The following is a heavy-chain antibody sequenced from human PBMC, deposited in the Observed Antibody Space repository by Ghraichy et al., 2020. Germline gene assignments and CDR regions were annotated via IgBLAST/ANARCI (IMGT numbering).Heavy chain of an antibody. CDR1: GFTFSSYA. CDR2: ISGSGGST. J-gene: IGHJ3*02. V-gene: IGHV3-23*01. D-gene: IGHD1-26*01. CDR3: ARARGALNDGFDI. Sequence: GESLNISCAASGFTFSSYAMSWVRQAPGKGLEWVSTISGSGGSTYYADSVKGRFTISRDNSKNTLYLQMNSLRTEDTALYYCARARGALNDGFDIWGQGTMVTVSS.